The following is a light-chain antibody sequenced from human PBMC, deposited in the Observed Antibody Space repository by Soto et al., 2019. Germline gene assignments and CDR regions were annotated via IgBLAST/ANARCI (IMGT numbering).Light chain of an antibody. V-gene: IGLV8-61*01. Sequence: QTVVTQEPSFSVSPGGTITLTCGLTSGSVSTSSYPSWYQQTPGQAPRTLIYSTNTRSSGVPDRFSGSILGNKAALTITGAQADDESDYYCALSLPRGFWEFGGGTKLTVL. J-gene: IGLJ3*02. CDR3: ALSLPRGFWE. CDR2: STN. CDR1: SGSVSTSSY.